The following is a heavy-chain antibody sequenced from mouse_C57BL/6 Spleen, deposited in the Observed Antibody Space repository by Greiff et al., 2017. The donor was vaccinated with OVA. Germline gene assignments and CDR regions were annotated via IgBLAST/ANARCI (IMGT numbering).Heavy chain of an antibody. J-gene: IGHJ2*01. CDR3: ARSGGMIRDYFDY. CDR1: GYTFTSYW. CDR2: IHPNSGST. Sequence: QVQLQQPGAELVKPGASVKLSCKASGYTFTSYWMHWVKQRPGQGLEWIGMIHPNSGSTNYTEKFKSKATLTVDKSSSTAYMQLSSLTSEDSAVYYCARSGGMIRDYFDYWGQGTTLTVSS. V-gene: IGHV1-64*01. D-gene: IGHD2-4*01.